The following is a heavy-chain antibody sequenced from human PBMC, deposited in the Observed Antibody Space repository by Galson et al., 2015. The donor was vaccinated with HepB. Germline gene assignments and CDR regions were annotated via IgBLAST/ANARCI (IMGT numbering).Heavy chain of an antibody. Sequence: SVKVSCKASGGTFSSYAISWVRQAPGQGLEWMGRIIPILGIANYAQKFQGRVTITADKSTSTAYMELSSLRSEDTAVYYCARDSTTVTTPGYYYGMDVWGQGTTVTVSS. CDR2: IIPILGIA. CDR1: GGTFSSYA. J-gene: IGHJ6*02. D-gene: IGHD4-17*01. CDR3: ARDSTTVTTPGYYYGMDV. V-gene: IGHV1-69*04.